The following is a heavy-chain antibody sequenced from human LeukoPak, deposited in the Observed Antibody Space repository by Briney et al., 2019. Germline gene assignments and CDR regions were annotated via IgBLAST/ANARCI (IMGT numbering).Heavy chain of an antibody. V-gene: IGHV4-34*01. CDR2: INHSGST. CDR3: ASYYSSSWYSFWFDP. J-gene: IGHJ5*02. Sequence: KPSETLSLTCAVYGGSFSGYYWSWIRQPPGKGLEWIGEINHSGSTYYNPSLKSRVTISVDTSKNQFSLKLSSVTAADTAVYYCASYYSSSWYSFWFDPWGQGTLVTVSS. D-gene: IGHD6-13*01. CDR1: GGSFSGYY.